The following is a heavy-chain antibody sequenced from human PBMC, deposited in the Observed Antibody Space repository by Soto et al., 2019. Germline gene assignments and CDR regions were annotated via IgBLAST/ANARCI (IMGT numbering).Heavy chain of an antibody. Sequence: QVQLVESGGGVVQPGRSLRLSCAASGFTFSSYGMHWVRQAPGKGLEWVAVIWYDGSNKYYADSVKGRFTISRDNSKNTLYLQMNSLRAEDTAVYYCARDRVVRGEDYYGMDVWGQGTTVTVSS. CDR2: IWYDGSNK. V-gene: IGHV3-33*01. D-gene: IGHD3-10*01. CDR3: ARDRVVRGEDYYGMDV. CDR1: GFTFSSYG. J-gene: IGHJ6*02.